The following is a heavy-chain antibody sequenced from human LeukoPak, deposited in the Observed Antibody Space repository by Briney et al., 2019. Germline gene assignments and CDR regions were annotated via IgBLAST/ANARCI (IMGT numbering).Heavy chain of an antibody. D-gene: IGHD2-21*02. Sequence: SVKVSCKASGFTFSDSAVQWVRQARGQSPEWIGYIVVGSGSTVYAQKFQQRVTMTRDLSTYTAYMELSSLRSEDTAVYYCAADRAPTDPYMWVDPWGQGTQVIVSS. V-gene: IGHV1-58*01. CDR1: GFTFSDSA. CDR2: IVVGSGST. CDR3: AADRAPTDPYMWVDP. J-gene: IGHJ5*02.